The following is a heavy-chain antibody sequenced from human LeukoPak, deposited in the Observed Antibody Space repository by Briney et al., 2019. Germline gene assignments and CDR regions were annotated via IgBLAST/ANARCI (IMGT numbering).Heavy chain of an antibody. CDR1: GGSISSSSYH. D-gene: IGHD2-21*02. CDR3: AHIVVVTAILDY. Sequence: PSETLSLTCTVSGGSISSSSYHWGWIRQPPGKGLEWIGSIYYSGSTYYNPSLKSRVTISVDTSKNQFSLKLSSVTAADTAVYYCAHIVVVTAILDYWGQGTLVTVSS. J-gene: IGHJ4*02. V-gene: IGHV4-39*07. CDR2: IYYSGST.